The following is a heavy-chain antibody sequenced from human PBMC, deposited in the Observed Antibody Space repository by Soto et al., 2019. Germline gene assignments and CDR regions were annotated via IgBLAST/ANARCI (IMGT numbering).Heavy chain of an antibody. CDR1: GVTFSSYA. J-gene: IGHJ4*02. CDR3: AKDKAYSSSSLDY. CDR2: ISGSVGST. Sequence: EVQLLESGGGLVQSGGSLRLSCAASGVTFSSYAMSWVRQAPGKGLEWVSVISGSVGSTYYADSVKGRFTISRDNSKNTLYLKMNSLRAEDTAVYYCAKDKAYSSSSLDYWGQGTLVTVSS. D-gene: IGHD6-6*01. V-gene: IGHV3-23*01.